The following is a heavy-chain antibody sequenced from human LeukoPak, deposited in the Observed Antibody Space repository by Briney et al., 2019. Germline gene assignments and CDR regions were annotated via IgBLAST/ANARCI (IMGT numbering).Heavy chain of an antibody. J-gene: IGHJ4*02. V-gene: IGHV3-23*01. CDR3: AKDQSGSYPYYFDY. CDR1: GFTFSSYP. Sequence: GGSLRLSCAASGFTFSSYPMSWVRQAPGKGLEWVSAISGSGGSTYYADSVKGRFTVSRDNSKNTLYLQMNSLRAEDTAVYYCAKDQSGSYPYYFDYWGQGTLVTVSS. D-gene: IGHD3-10*01. CDR2: ISGSGGST.